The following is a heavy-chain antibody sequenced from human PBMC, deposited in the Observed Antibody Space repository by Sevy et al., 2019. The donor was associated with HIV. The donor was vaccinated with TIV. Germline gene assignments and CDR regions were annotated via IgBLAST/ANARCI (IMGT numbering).Heavy chain of an antibody. D-gene: IGHD2-21*01. CDR3: VKEGGGEGGDH. CDR2: IQYDGSNK. Sequence: GGSLRLSCAASGFSFSSYGMHWVRQAPGKGLEWMSYIQYDGSNKDYADSVKGRFTISRDNSRTRLYLQMNSRRVEGRAVFYCVKEGGGEGGDHWGQGTLVTVSS. V-gene: IGHV3-30*02. CDR1: GFSFSSYG. J-gene: IGHJ4*02.